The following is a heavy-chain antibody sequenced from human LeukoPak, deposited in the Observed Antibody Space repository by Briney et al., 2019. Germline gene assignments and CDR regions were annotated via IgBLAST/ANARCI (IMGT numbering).Heavy chain of an antibody. V-gene: IGHV1-69*04. CDR1: GGTFSSYA. J-gene: IGHJ5*02. D-gene: IGHD2-2*01. Sequence: RISCKASGGTFSSYAISWVRQAPGQGLEWMGRIIPIFGIANYAQKFQGRVTITADKSTSTAYMELSSLRSEDTAVYYCARGEDIVVVPAAIRGPWFDPWGQGTLVTVSS. CDR3: ARGEDIVVVPAAIRGPWFDP. CDR2: IIPIFGIA.